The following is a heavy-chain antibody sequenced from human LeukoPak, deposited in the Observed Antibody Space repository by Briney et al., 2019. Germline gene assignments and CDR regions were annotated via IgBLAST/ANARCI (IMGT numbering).Heavy chain of an antibody. CDR3: AHIPALYYYDSSGYSFDY. J-gene: IGHJ4*02. V-gene: IGHV2-5*02. Sequence: SGPTLVNPPQTLTLTCTFSGFSLSTSGVGVGWIRQPPGKAVDWLALIYWDDDKRYSPSLKSRLTITKDTSKNQVVLTMTNMDPVDTATYHCAHIPALYYYDSSGYSFDYWGQGALVTVSS. CDR1: GFSLSTSGVG. D-gene: IGHD3-22*01. CDR2: IYWDDDK.